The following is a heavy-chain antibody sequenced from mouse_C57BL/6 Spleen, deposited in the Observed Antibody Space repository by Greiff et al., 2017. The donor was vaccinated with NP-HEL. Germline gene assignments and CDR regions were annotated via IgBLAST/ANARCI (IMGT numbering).Heavy chain of an antibody. D-gene: IGHD1-1*01. J-gene: IGHJ2*01. CDR3: ARHAGSSYYLDY. CDR1: GFTFSSYG. V-gene: IGHV5-6*02. Sequence: DVKLVESGGDLVKPGGSLKLSCAASGFTFSSYGMSWVRQTPDKRLEWVATISSGGSYTYYPDSVKGRFTISRDNAKNTLYLQMSSLKSEDTAMYYCARHAGSSYYLDYWGQGTTLTVSS. CDR2: ISSGGSYT.